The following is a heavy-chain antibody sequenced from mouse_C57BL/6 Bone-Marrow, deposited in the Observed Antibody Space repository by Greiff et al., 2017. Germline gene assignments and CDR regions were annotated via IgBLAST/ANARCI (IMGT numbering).Heavy chain of an antibody. J-gene: IGHJ2*01. V-gene: IGHV5-9-1*02. CDR1: GFTFSSYA. CDR3: TRGELVCDY. D-gene: IGHD4-1*01. Sequence: EVNVVESGEGLVKPGGSLSLSCAASGFTFSSYAMSWVRQTPEKRLEWVAYISSGGDYIYYAATVTGRFTISRDNARNILYLQMSSLKSEDTAMYYCTRGELVCDYWGQGTTLTVSS. CDR2: ISSGGDYI.